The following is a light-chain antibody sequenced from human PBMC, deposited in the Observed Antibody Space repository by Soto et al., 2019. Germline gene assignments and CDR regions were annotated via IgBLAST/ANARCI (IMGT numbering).Light chain of an antibody. CDR2: GNS. V-gene: IGLV1-40*01. CDR3: QSYDSSRQVV. Sequence: QSALTQPPSVSGAPGQRVTISCTGSSSNIGAGYDVHWYQQLPGTAPKLLIYGNSNRPSGVPDRFSGSKSGTSASLAITGLQAEDEADYYCQSYDSSRQVVFGGGTKVTVL. CDR1: SSNIGAGYD. J-gene: IGLJ2*01.